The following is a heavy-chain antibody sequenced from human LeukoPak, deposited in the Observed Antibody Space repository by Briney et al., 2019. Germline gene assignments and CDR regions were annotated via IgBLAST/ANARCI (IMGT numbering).Heavy chain of an antibody. D-gene: IGHD3-22*01. Sequence: EASVKVSCKASGYTFISYQMHWVRQAPGQGLEWMGIINPTGGSTSHAQKLQGRVTMTTDTSTSTAYMELRSLRSDDTAVYYCARDASPYYDSSGYSYWGQGTLVTVSS. CDR2: INPTGGST. J-gene: IGHJ4*02. CDR1: GYTFISYQ. V-gene: IGHV1-46*01. CDR3: ARDASPYYDSSGYSY.